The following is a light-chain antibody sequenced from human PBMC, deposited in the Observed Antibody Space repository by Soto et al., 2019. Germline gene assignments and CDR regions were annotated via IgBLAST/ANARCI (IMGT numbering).Light chain of an antibody. CDR1: QSLNSGY. Sequence: IVLTQSPGTLSLSPGEGASVSCRASQSLNSGYLAWYQQKPGQAPRLLIYGASSRASGIPDRFRGSRSGTNFTLSISRLEPEDFAVYFGQQYGSAPYTFGQGTKLEIK. J-gene: IGKJ2*01. CDR3: QQYGSAPYT. CDR2: GAS. V-gene: IGKV3-20*01.